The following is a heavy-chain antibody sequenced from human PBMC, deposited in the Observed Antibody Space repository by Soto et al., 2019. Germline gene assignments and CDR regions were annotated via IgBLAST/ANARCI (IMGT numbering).Heavy chain of an antibody. D-gene: IGHD3-22*01. V-gene: IGHV4-31*03. Sequence: SETLSLTCTVSGGSISSGSYYWSWIRQHPGKGLEWIGNIYNSGRIDYNKSLKGRFTITVDTSKNQFSLNVTSVTATDTAIYYCARESDYYDSSGSGFDYWGQGPLVTASS. CDR2: IYNSGRI. CDR3: ARESDYYDSSGSGFDY. J-gene: IGHJ4*01. CDR1: GGSISSGSYY.